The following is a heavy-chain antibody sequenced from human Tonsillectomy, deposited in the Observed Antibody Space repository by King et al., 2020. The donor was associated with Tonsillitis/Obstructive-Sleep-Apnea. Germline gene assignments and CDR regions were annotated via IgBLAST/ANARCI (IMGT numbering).Heavy chain of an antibody. V-gene: IGHV4-34*01. J-gene: IGHJ3*02. CDR3: AKGVLAHDAFDI. D-gene: IGHD4/OR15-4a*01. Sequence: VQLQQWGAGLLKPSETLSLTCAVYGGSFSGYYWSWIRQPPRKGLEWIGEISHSGSTNYNPSLKSRVTISVDTSRNQFSLRLTSITAADTAVYYCAKGVLAHDAFDIWGQGTMVTVSS. CDR2: ISHSGST. CDR1: GGSFSGYY.